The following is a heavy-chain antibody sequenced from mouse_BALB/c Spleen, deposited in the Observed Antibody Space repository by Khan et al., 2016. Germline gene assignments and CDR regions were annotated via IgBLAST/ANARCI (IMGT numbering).Heavy chain of an antibody. D-gene: IGHD4-1*01. CDR3: ARGRTAFAY. CDR2: IDPANGNT. Sequence: VQLQQSGAELVKPGASVKLSCTASGFKIKDTYMHWVKQRPEQGLEWIGRIDPANGNTKYDPKFQGKATITADTSSNTAYLQLSSLTSEDTAVYYCARGRTAFAYWGQGTLVTVSA. J-gene: IGHJ3*01. V-gene: IGHV14-3*02. CDR1: GFKIKDTY.